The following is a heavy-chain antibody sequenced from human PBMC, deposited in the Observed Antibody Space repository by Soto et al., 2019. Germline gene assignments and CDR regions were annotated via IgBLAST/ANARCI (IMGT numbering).Heavy chain of an antibody. CDR3: ARDYPYYYDSSGYFGI. Sequence: NPSETLSLTCTVSGGSISSGGYYWSWIRQHPGKGLEWIGYIYYSGSTYYNPSLKSRVTISVDTSKNQFSLKLSSVTAADTAVYYCARDYPYYYDSSGYFGIWGQGTMVTVSS. CDR2: IYYSGST. J-gene: IGHJ3*02. CDR1: GGSISSGGYY. V-gene: IGHV4-31*03. D-gene: IGHD3-22*01.